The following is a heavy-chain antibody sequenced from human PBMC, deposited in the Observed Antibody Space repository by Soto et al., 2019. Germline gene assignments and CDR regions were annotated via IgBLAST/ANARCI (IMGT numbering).Heavy chain of an antibody. CDR3: VRSSRRDISASRVMDV. CDR2: ISSNGGST. CDR1: GLTFCSNA. V-gene: IGHV3-64*04. J-gene: IGHJ6*02. Sequence: GGSLRLCCSASGLTFCSNAMHWVRQAPGKALEYVSGISSNGGSTYYADSVKDRFTISRDSPKNTLYLQVNSLTTEETAVYYCVRSSRRDISASRVMDVWGQGTTVTVSS. D-gene: IGHD3-9*01.